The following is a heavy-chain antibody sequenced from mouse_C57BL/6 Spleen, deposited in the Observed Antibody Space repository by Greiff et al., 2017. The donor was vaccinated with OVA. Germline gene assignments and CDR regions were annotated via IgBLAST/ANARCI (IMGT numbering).Heavy chain of an antibody. CDR3: ARPQSEYFDY. CDR1: GYTFTSYG. J-gene: IGHJ2*01. V-gene: IGHV1-81*01. Sequence: QVQLKESGAELARPGASVKLSCKASGYTFTSYGISWVKQRTGQGLEWIGEIYPRSGNTYYNEKFKGKATLTADKSSSTAYMELRSLTSEDSAVYFCARPQSEYFDYWGQGTTLTVSS. CDR2: IYPRSGNT.